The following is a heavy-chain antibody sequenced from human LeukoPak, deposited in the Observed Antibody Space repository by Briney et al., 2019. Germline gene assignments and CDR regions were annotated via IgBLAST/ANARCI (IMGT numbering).Heavy chain of an antibody. J-gene: IGHJ4*02. D-gene: IGHD6-13*01. V-gene: IGHV4-4*07. CDR2: IYTSGST. CDR3: ARDSASAAVGPIPAGFGY. CDR1: GGSISSYY. Sequence: SETLSLTCTVSGGSISSYYWSWIRQPAGKGLEWIGRIYTSGSTNYNPSLKSRVTMSVDTSKNQFSLKLSSVTAADTAVYYCARDSASAAVGPIPAGFGYWGPGTLVTVSS.